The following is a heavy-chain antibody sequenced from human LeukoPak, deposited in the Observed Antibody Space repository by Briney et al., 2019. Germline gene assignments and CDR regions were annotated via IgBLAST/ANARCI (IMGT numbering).Heavy chain of an antibody. V-gene: IGHV3-21*01. CDR3: ARDLYDFWSGFDI. D-gene: IGHD3-3*01. Sequence: GGSLRLSCAASGFTFSSYSMNWVRQAPGKGLEWVSSISSSSSYIYYADSVKGRFTISRDNAKNSLYPQMNSLRAEDTAVYYCARDLYDFWSGFDIWGQGTMVTVSS. CDR1: GFTFSSYS. CDR2: ISSSSSYI. J-gene: IGHJ3*02.